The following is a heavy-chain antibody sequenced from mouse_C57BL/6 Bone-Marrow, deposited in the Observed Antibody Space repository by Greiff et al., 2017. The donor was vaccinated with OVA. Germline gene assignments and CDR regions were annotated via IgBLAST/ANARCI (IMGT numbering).Heavy chain of an antibody. CDR2: ISYSGST. Sequence: EVKVEESGPGMVKPSQSLSLTCTVTGYSITSGYDWHWIRHFPGNTLEWMGYISYSGSTNYNPSLKSRISITHDTSKNHFFLKLNSVTTEDTATYYCARDDYGSSFAYWGQGTLVTVSA. CDR3: ARDDYGSSFAY. CDR1: GYSITSGYD. V-gene: IGHV3-1*01. J-gene: IGHJ3*01. D-gene: IGHD1-1*01.